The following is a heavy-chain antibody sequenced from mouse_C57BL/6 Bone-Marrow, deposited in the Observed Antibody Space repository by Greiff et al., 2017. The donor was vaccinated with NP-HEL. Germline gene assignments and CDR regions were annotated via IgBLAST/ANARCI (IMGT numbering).Heavy chain of an antibody. CDR1: GFSFNTYA. CDR2: IRSKSNNYAT. J-gene: IGHJ4*01. CDR3: VRQRRLRAMDY. V-gene: IGHV10-1*01. Sequence: VQLKESGGGLVQPKGSLKLSCAASGFSFNTYAMNWVRQAPGKGLEWVARIRSKSNNYATYYADSVKDRFTISRDDSESMLYLQMNNLKTEDTAMYYCVRQRRLRAMDYWGQGTSVTVSS. D-gene: IGHD1-3*01.